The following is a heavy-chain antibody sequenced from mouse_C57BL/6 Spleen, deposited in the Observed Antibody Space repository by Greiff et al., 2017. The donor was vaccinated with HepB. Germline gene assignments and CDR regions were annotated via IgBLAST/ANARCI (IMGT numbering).Heavy chain of an antibody. CDR3: AKYDGYSRAMDY. CDR2: IWGGGST. V-gene: IGHV2-5*01. Sequence: QVQLQQSGPGLVQPSQSLSITCTVSGFSLTSYGVHWVRQSPGKGLEWLGVIWGGGSTDYNAAFMSRLSITKDNTKGQVFIKMNSLQADDTAIYNCAKYDGYSRAMDYWGQGTSVTVSS. CDR1: GFSLTSYG. J-gene: IGHJ4*01. D-gene: IGHD2-3*01.